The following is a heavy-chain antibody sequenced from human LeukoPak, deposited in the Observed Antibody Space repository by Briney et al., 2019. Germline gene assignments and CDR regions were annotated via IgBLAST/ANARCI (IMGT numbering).Heavy chain of an antibody. CDR1: GYTFTSYY. Sequence: ASVKVSCKASGYTFTSYYIHWVRQAPGQGLEWMGTINPSGGSTYYAQKLQGRVTMTRDTSTSTVYMELSSLRSEDTAVYYCARRQECITTSCPPDYWGQGTLVTVSP. J-gene: IGHJ4*02. D-gene: IGHD2-2*01. CDR2: INPSGGST. V-gene: IGHV1-46*01. CDR3: ARRQECITTSCPPDY.